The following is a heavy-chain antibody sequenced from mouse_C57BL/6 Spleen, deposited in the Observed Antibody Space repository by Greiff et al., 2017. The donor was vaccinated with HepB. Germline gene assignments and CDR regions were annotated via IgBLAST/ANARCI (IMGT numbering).Heavy chain of an antibody. J-gene: IGHJ3*01. CDR2: IYPGDGDT. CDR3: AKYSSGYWFAY. D-gene: IGHD3-2*02. Sequence: VQLQQSGPELVKPGASVKISCKASGYAFSSSWMNWVKQRPGKGLEWIGRIYPGDGDTNYNGKFKGKATLTADKSSSTAYMQLSSLTSEDSAVYFCAKYSSGYWFAYWGQGTLVTVSA. CDR1: GYAFSSSW. V-gene: IGHV1-82*01.